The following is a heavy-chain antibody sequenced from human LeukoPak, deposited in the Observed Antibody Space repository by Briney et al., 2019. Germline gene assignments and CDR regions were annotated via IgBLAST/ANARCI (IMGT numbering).Heavy chain of an antibody. CDR1: GGSVSGYY. CDR2: IHYSGST. Sequence: PSETLSLTCTVSGGSVSGYYWSWIRQPPGKGLEWIGYIHYSGSTNYNPSLKSRVTKSVDTSKNQFSLKLSSVTAADTAIYYCARGGSKQWLVDDSWGQGTLVTVSS. V-gene: IGHV4-59*02. J-gene: IGHJ4*02. D-gene: IGHD6-19*01. CDR3: ARGGSKQWLVDDS.